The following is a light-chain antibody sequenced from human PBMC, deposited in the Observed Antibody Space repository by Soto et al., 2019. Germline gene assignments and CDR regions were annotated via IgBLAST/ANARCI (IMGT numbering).Light chain of an antibody. CDR1: QDISNY. V-gene: IGKV1-33*01. Sequence: DIQMTQSPSSLSASVGDRVTVTCQSSQDISNYLNWYQHQAGKAPKLLISDASNLQTGVPSRFSGSGSGTDFTFTISSLPPEDISTYYCQQYHDLFPWTFGQGTKVE. CDR2: DAS. J-gene: IGKJ1*01. CDR3: QQYHDLFPWT.